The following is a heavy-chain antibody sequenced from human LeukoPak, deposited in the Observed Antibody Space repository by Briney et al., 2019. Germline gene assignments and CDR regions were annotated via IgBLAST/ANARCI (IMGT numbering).Heavy chain of an antibody. V-gene: IGHV3-23*01. J-gene: IGHJ4*02. CDR3: AKSFGPGSFFDY. CDR1: GFTFDDYA. CDR2: VGTAGGDT. Sequence: PGGSLRLSCAASGFTFDDYAMHWVRQAPGKGLEWVSAVGTAGGDTYYPDSVKGRFTISRDDSKNTLYLQMNRLRAEDTAVYYCAKSFGPGSFFDYWGQGTLVTVSS. D-gene: IGHD3-10*01.